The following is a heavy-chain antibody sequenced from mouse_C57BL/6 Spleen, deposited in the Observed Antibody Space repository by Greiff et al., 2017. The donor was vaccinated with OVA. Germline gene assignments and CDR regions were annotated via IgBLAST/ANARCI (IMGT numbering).Heavy chain of an antibody. CDR3: TTPTAQATMFAY. V-gene: IGHV14-1*01. Sequence: VQLQQSGAELVRPGASVKLSCTASGFNIKDYYMHWVKQRPEQGLEWIGRIDPEDGDTEYAPKFQGKATMTADTSSNTAYLPLSSLTSEDTAVYYCTTPTAQATMFAYWGQGTLVTVSA. CDR2: IDPEDGDT. D-gene: IGHD3-2*02. CDR1: GFNIKDYY. J-gene: IGHJ3*01.